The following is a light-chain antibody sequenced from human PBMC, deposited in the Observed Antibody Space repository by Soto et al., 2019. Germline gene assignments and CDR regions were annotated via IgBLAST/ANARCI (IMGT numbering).Light chain of an antibody. CDR3: QQYYSTPQT. CDR2: WAS. CDR1: QSVLYSSNNKNY. J-gene: IGKJ4*01. V-gene: IGKV4-1*01. Sequence: DIVMTQSPDSLAVSLGERATINFKSSQSVLYSSNNKNYLAWYQQKPGQPPKLLISWASTRESGVPDRFSGSGSWTDFTLAISSLQAEDVAVSYWQQYYSTPQTFGGGTKVEIK.